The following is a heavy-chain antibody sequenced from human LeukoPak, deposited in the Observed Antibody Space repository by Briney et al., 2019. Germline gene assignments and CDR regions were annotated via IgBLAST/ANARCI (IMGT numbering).Heavy chain of an antibody. CDR3: ARHLFCGGDCYSGYFDY. J-gene: IGHJ4*02. D-gene: IGHD2-21*02. V-gene: IGHV4-59*08. Sequence: SETLSLTCTVSGGSISSYYWSWIRQPQGKGLEWIGYIYYSGSTNYNPSLKSRVTISVDTSKNQFSLKLSSVTAADTAVYCCARHLFCGGDCYSGYFDYWGQGTLVTVPS. CDR1: GGSISSYY. CDR2: IYYSGST.